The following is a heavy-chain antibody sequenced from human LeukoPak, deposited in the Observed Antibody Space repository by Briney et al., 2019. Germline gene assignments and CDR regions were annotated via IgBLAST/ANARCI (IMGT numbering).Heavy chain of an antibody. CDR2: SRNKASTYTT. D-gene: IGHD3-22*01. V-gene: IGHV3-72*01. Sequence: GGSLRLSCAASGFTFSDHYMDWVRQAPGKGLEWVGRSRNKASTYTTEYAASVEGRFTASRDDSKNSVYLQMNSLKTEDTAVYYCTRSDSSGYVNYWGQGTLVTVSS. CDR1: GFTFSDHY. CDR3: TRSDSSGYVNY. J-gene: IGHJ4*02.